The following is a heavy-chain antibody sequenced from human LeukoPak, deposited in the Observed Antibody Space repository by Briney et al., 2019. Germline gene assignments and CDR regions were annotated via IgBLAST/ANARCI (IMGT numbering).Heavy chain of an antibody. CDR2: MYTSGST. D-gene: IGHD4-17*01. J-gene: IGHJ6*03. V-gene: IGHV4-61*02. Sequence: PSETLSLTCTVSGASISSGSFYWSWIRQPAGEGLEWIGRMYTSGSTNYNPSLKSRVTISLDTSKNQFSLNLSSVTAADTAVYYCARGLRLYYYYYYMDVWGKGTTVTVSS. CDR1: GASISSGSFY. CDR3: ARGLRLYYYYYYMDV.